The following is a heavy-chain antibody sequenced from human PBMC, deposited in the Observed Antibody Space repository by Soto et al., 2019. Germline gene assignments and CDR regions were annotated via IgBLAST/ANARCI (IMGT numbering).Heavy chain of an antibody. CDR1: GYTFTSYA. CDR3: ARDAPPEDK. V-gene: IGHV1-18*01. J-gene: IGHJ4*02. CDR2: ISAYNGNT. Sequence: QVQLVQSGAEVKKPGASVKVSCKASGYTFTSYAISWVRQAPGQGLEWMGWISAYNGNTNYAQKLQGRVTMTTDTSTNTAYMELRSLSSENTAVYYCARDAPPEDKWGQGTLVTVSS.